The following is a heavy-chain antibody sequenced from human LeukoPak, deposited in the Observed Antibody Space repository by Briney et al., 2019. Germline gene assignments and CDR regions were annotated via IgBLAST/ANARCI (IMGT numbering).Heavy chain of an antibody. Sequence: PGGSLRLSCAASGFTFSSYSMNWVRQAPGKGLEWVSSISSSSSYIYYADSVKGRFTISRDNAKNSLYLQMNSLRAEDTAVYYCAREGIAAAAPSGYYYYMDVWGKGTTVTVSS. V-gene: IGHV3-21*01. J-gene: IGHJ6*03. CDR3: AREGIAAAAPSGYYYYMDV. CDR2: ISSSSSYI. CDR1: GFTFSSYS. D-gene: IGHD6-13*01.